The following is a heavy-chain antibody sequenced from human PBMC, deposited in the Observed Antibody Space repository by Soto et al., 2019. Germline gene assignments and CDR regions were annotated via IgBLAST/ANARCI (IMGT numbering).Heavy chain of an antibody. CDR3: ARDTNFALTFHYYGMDV. D-gene: IGHD1-1*01. Sequence: GASVKVSCKASGYTFTSFYIHWVRQAPGQGLEWMGIINPDTSSTSSAQKFRGRVTLTRDTSTSTDYMELSSLRSDDTAVYYCARDTNFALTFHYYGMDVWGQGTTVTVSS. J-gene: IGHJ6*02. CDR1: GYTFTSFY. CDR2: INPDTSST. V-gene: IGHV1-46*01.